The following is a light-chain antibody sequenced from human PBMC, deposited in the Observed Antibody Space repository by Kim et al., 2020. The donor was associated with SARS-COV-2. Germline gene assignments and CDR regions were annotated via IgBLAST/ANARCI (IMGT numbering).Light chain of an antibody. Sequence: SPGGRPTLSCRASQSFGTLLAWYQQKPGQAPRPLIFDASTRATGIPARFSGSGSGTNFTLTISSLEPEDFAVYYCQQRGSWPPITFGQGTRLEIK. CDR1: QSFGTL. CDR2: DAS. V-gene: IGKV3-11*01. CDR3: QQRGSWPPIT. J-gene: IGKJ5*01.